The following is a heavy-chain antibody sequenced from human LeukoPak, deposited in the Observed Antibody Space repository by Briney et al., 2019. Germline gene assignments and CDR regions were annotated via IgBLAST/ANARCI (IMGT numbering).Heavy chain of an antibody. V-gene: IGHV1-18*01. CDR3: VRTSYIKSLRADDALDI. J-gene: IGHJ3*02. CDR1: GYTFTSYG. Sequence: ASVKVSCKASGYTFTSYGISWVRQAPGQGLEWMGWISAYNGNTNYAQKLQGRVTMTTDTSTSTAYMELSSLRSEDTAVYYCVRTSYIKSLRADDALDIWGQGTMVTVSS. CDR2: ISAYNGNT. D-gene: IGHD5/OR15-5a*01.